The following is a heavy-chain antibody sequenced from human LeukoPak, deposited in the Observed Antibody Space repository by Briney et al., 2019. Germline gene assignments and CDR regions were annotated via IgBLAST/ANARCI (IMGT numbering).Heavy chain of an antibody. CDR1: GFTVSRNH. CDR3: VTLPTGDY. D-gene: IGHD2-15*01. V-gene: IGHV3-53*01. J-gene: IGHJ4*02. Sequence: PGGSLRLSCAAFGFTVSRNHMTWVRQAPGKGLEWVSIIYCGGSTYYADSVRGRFTISRDSSQNTLYLQMNGLRVEDTAVYYCVTLPTGDYLGQGTLVTVSS. CDR2: IYCGGST.